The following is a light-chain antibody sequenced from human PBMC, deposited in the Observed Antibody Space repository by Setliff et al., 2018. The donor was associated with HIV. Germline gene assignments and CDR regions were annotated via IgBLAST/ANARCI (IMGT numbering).Light chain of an antibody. Sequence: QSVLTQPASVSGSPGQSITISCTGTISDVGGYNYVSWYQQHPGKAPKIMIYEVSNRPSGVSNRFSGSKSGNTASLTISGLQAEDEADYYCSSYTSSSTLYVFGTGTKVTVL. CDR2: EVS. CDR3: SSYTSSSTLYV. V-gene: IGLV2-14*01. CDR1: ISDVGGYNY. J-gene: IGLJ1*01.